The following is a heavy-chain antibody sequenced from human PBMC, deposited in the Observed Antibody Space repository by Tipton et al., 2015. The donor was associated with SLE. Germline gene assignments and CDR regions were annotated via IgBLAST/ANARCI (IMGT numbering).Heavy chain of an antibody. V-gene: IGHV4-34*01. D-gene: IGHD3-10*01. CDR3: ARGSYGSGSFVDY. Sequence: TLSLTCAVYGGSFSGYYWSWIRQPPGKGLEWIGELNHSGGTNYNPSLKSRVTISVDTSKKQFSLKLSSVTAADTAVYYCARGSYGSGSFVDYWGPGTLVTVSS. CDR1: GGSFSGYY. CDR2: LNHSGGT. J-gene: IGHJ4*02.